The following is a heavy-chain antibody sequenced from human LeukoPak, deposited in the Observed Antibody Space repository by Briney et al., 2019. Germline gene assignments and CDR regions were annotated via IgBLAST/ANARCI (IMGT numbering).Heavy chain of an antibody. V-gene: IGHV3-23*01. D-gene: IGHD2/OR15-2a*01. CDR3: AANRGWRRGPFDY. CDR2: ISGSDGGS. Sequence: GGSLRLSCAASGFTFSSYAMSWVRQAPGKGLEWVSTISGSDGGSDYADSVKGRFTISRDSSKNTLYLHMNSLRAEDTAVYYCAANRGWRRGPFDYWGQGTLVTVSS. CDR1: GFTFSSYA. J-gene: IGHJ4*02.